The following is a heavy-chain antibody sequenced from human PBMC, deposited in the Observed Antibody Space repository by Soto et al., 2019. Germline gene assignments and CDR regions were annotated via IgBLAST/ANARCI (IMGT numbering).Heavy chain of an antibody. J-gene: IGHJ5*02. CDR3: ARVSEDILVVSGARWYNWCDP. D-gene: IGHD2-2*01. Sequence: SVKVSCKASGGTFSSYGLSWVRQAPGQGLEWMGGIIPILGIANYAQKFQGRVTIIADESPNTAYMGLSSLTYEDTGVHDCARVSEDILVVSGARWYNWCDPWGQGTLATVPS. V-gene: IGHV1-69*10. CDR1: GGTFSSYG. CDR2: IIPILGIA.